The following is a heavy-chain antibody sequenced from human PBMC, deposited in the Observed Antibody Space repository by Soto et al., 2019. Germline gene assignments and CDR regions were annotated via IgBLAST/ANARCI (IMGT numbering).Heavy chain of an antibody. D-gene: IGHD4-17*01. CDR3: AKDLSYGDYIGSFQH. CDR1: GFTFSSYG. Sequence: QVQLVESGGGVVQPGRSLRLSCAASGFTFSSYGMHWVRQAPGKGLEWVAVISYDGSNKYYADSVKGRFTISRDNSKNTLYLQMNSLRAEDTAVYYCAKDLSYGDYIGSFQHWGQGTLVTVSS. J-gene: IGHJ1*01. CDR2: ISYDGSNK. V-gene: IGHV3-30*18.